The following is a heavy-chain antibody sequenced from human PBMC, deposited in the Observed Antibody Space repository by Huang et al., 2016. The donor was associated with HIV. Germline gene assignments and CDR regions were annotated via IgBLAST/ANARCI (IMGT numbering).Heavy chain of an antibody. CDR1: GYTFTGYY. CDR2: INPNSGGT. Sequence: QVQLVQSGAEVKKHGASVKVSCKASGYTFTGYYMHWVRQAPGQGLEWMGWINPNSGGTDYAQKFQGRVTMTRDTSITTAYMELSRLRSDDTAVYYCARGPYYDSSGYARGLGYWGQGTLVTVSS. CDR3: ARGPYYDSSGYARGLGY. D-gene: IGHD3-22*01. J-gene: IGHJ4*02. V-gene: IGHV1-2*02.